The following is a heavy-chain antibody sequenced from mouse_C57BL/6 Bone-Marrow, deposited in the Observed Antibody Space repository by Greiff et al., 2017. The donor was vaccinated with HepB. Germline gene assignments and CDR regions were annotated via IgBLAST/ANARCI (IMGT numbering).Heavy chain of an antibody. D-gene: IGHD1-1*01. CDR3: ARWGDPYYYGSSSFDY. V-gene: IGHV1-78*01. J-gene: IGHJ2*01. CDR1: GYTFTDHT. CDR2: IYPRDGST. Sequence: QVQLQQSDAELVKPGASVKISCKVSGYTFTDHTIHWMKQRPEQGLEWIGYIYPRDGSTKYNEKFKGKATLTADKSSSTAYMQLNSLTSEDSAVYFCARWGDPYYYGSSSFDYWGQGTTLTVSS.